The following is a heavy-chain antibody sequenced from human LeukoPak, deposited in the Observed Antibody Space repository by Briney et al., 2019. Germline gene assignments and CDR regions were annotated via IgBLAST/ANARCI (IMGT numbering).Heavy chain of an antibody. Sequence: GGSLRLSCAASGFTFSSYWMSWVRQAPGRGLEWVANIKQDGSEKYYVDSVKGRFTISRDNAKNSLYLQMNSLRAEDTAVYHCARDLFATREDYWGQGTLVTVSS. CDR1: GFTFSSYW. J-gene: IGHJ4*02. D-gene: IGHD5-24*01. V-gene: IGHV3-7*01. CDR2: IKQDGSEK. CDR3: ARDLFATREDY.